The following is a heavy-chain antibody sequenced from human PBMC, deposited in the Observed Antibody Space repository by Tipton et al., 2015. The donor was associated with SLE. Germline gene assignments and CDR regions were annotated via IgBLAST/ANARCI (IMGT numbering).Heavy chain of an antibody. CDR1: GVSINNGYYY. V-gene: IGHV4-31*02. J-gene: IGHJ6*03. CDR2: IFYSGIT. D-gene: IGHD2-2*01. Sequence: LRLSCSVSGVSINNGYYYWSWIRQHPGRGLEWIGSIFYSGITYYNPSLKSRVTISVDTSKNQFSLKLSSVTAADTAQYYCARINVPTAMDFYYYYMDVWGNGTTATVSS. CDR3: ARINVPTAMDFYYYYMDV.